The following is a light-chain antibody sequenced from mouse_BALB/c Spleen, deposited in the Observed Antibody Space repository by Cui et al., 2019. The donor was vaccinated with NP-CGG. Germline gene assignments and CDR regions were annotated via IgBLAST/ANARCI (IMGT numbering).Light chain of an antibody. V-gene: IGLV1*01. J-gene: IGLJ1*01. Sequence: AFLAPESAPTTSPGETVTLTCRSSTGAVTTSNYANWVQEKPDHLFTGLIGGTNNRAPGVPARFSGSLIGDKAALTITGAQTEDEAIYFCALWYSNHWVFGGGTKLTVL. CDR1: TGAVTTSNY. CDR2: GTN. CDR3: ALWYSNHWV.